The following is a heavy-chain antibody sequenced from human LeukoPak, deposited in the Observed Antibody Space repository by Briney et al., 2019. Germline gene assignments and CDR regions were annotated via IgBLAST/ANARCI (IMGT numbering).Heavy chain of an antibody. J-gene: IGHJ5*02. V-gene: IGHV4-4*08. CDR3: ARARTPYNWFDP. CDR2: IYTSGST. Sequence: SETLSLTCTVSGGSISSYYWSWIRQPPGKGLEWIGYIYTSGSTNYNPSLKSRVTISVDPSKNQFSLKLSSVTAADTAVYYCARARTPYNWFDPWGQGTLVTVSS. CDR1: GGSISSYY. D-gene: IGHD1-14*01.